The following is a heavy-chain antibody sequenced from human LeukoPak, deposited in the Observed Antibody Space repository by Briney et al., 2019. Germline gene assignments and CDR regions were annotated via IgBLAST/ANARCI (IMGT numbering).Heavy chain of an antibody. D-gene: IGHD6-19*01. J-gene: IGHJ4*02. V-gene: IGHV6-1*01. CDR3: VTFEQSGGY. Sequence: SQTLSLTCAISGDSVSSNSAAWNWIRQSPSRGLEWLGRTYYSSKWYNEYAASVKSRVTVNPDTSKNQFSLQLNSVTPEDTAVYYCVTFEQSGGYWGQGTLVTVSS. CDR2: TYYSSKWYN. CDR1: GDSVSSNSAA.